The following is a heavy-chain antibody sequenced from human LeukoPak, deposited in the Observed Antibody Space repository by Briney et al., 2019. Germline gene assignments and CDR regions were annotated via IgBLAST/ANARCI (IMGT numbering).Heavy chain of an antibody. CDR3: GSPRRGY. CDR2: ISADGFNT. J-gene: IGHJ4*02. V-gene: IGHV3-23*01. CDR1: GLTFSAYA. Sequence: GGSLRLSCGDSGLTFSAYAMSWVRQAPGKVLEWVSAISADGFNTHYADSVKGRFTISRDNAKNSLYLQMNSLRAEDTAVYFCGSPRRGYWGQGTLVTVSS.